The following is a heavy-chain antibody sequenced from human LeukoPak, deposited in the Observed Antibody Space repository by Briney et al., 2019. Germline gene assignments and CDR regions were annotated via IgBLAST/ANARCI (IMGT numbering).Heavy chain of an antibody. J-gene: IGHJ5*02. CDR2: IYYSGIT. D-gene: IGHD3-3*01. CDR3: ARHFWRGHTNWFDP. Sequence: PSETLSLICTVSGDSISSSNYYWGWIRQPPGKGLEWIGSIYYSGITYFNPSLKSRVTMSVDTSKNQFSLRLSSVTAADTAVYYCARHFWRGHTNWFDPWGQGTLVTVSS. V-gene: IGHV4-39*01. CDR1: GDSISSSNYY.